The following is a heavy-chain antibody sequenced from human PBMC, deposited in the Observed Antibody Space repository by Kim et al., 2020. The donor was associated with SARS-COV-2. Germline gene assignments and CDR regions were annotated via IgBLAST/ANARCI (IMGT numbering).Heavy chain of an antibody. D-gene: IGHD3-22*01. Sequence: SETLSLTCTVSGGSISSYYWSWIRQPPGKGLEWIGYIYYSGSTNYNPSLKSRVTISVDTSKNQFSLKLSSVTAADTAVYYCAREDDSSGYYYVWGQGTLVTVSS. V-gene: IGHV4-59*01. CDR1: GGSISSYY. J-gene: IGHJ4*02. CDR2: IYYSGST. CDR3: AREDDSSGYYYV.